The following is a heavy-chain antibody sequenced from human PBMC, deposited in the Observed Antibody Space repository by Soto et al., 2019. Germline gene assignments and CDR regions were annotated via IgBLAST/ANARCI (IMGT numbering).Heavy chain of an antibody. CDR2: ISSSSNII. Sequence: QVQLVESGGGLVKPGGSLRLSCAASGFTFSDYYMSWIRQAPGKGLEWISYISSSSNIIHNADSVKGRFTISRDNAKNSLYLQMNSLRAEDTAVYYCARDGDYYESSSYFLRDAFDMWGQGTVVTVSS. CDR3: ARDGDYYESSSYFLRDAFDM. CDR1: GFTFSDYY. J-gene: IGHJ3*02. V-gene: IGHV3-11*01. D-gene: IGHD3-22*01.